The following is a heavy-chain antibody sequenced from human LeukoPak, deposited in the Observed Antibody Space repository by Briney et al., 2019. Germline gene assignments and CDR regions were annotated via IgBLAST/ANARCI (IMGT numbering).Heavy chain of an antibody. CDR3: ARAHSSSSSNY. CDR2: ISAYNGNT. Sequence: ASVKVSCKASGYTFSSYGINRVRQAPGQGLEWMGWISAYNGNTNYAQKLQGRVTMTTDTSTSTAYMELRSLRSDDTAVYYCARAHSSSSSNYWGQGTLVTVSS. V-gene: IGHV1-18*01. J-gene: IGHJ4*02. CDR1: GYTFSSYG. D-gene: IGHD6-6*01.